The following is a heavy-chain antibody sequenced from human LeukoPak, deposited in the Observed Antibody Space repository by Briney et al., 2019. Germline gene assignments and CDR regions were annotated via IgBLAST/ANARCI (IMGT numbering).Heavy chain of an antibody. CDR1: GGSIRSYY. CDR2: IYTSVST. J-gene: IGHJ6*03. Sequence: PSETLSLTCTVPGGSIRSYYWSWIRQPAGKALEWIGRIYTSVSTNYNPSPTSRVTMSAATSNNRISLKLSSVTAAVTSGYYCARVPVCSNTSCRYCYMDVWGKGTTVTISS. D-gene: IGHD2-2*01. V-gene: IGHV4-4*07. CDR3: ARVPVCSNTSCRYCYMDV.